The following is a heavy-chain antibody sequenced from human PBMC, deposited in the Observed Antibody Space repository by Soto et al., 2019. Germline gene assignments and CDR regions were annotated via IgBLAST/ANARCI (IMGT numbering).Heavy chain of an antibody. CDR3: ARVVRESSYFHMDV. CDR2: IYSGGST. J-gene: IGHJ6*03. V-gene: IGHV3-66*01. CDR1: GFTVSSNY. Sequence: GGSLRLSCAASGFTVSSNYMTWVRQAPGKGLEWISVIYSGGSTYYADSAECRLAISRDNSKNTLNLQLSSLRAEDTAVYYCARVVRESSYFHMDVWGKGTTVTVSS. D-gene: IGHD3-16*01.